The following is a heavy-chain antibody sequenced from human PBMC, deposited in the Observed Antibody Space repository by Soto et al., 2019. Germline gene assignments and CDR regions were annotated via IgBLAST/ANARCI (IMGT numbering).Heavy chain of an antibody. CDR1: GGSINNHY. V-gene: IGHV4-59*11. CDR2: IYYTGST. D-gene: IGHD7-27*01. J-gene: IGHJ4*02. Sequence: QVQLQESGPGLVKPSETLSLTCTVSGGSINNHYWSWIRQPPGKGLEWIGYIYYTGSTNYNPSFKSRVTISVDTSKNQFSLNLTSLTAADTAIYYCARSNWYSEYWGQGTLVTVSS. CDR3: ARSNWYSEY.